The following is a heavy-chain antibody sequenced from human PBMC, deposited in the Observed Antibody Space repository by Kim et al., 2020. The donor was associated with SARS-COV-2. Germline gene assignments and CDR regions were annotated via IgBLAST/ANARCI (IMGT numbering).Heavy chain of an antibody. V-gene: IGHV4-59*08. Sequence: NSTPPLKRRITITVDTSKHQYSLKLSSVTAADTAVYYCARRRYSGSYFDYWGQGTLVTVSS. D-gene: IGHD1-26*01. J-gene: IGHJ4*02. CDR3: ARRRYSGSYFDY.